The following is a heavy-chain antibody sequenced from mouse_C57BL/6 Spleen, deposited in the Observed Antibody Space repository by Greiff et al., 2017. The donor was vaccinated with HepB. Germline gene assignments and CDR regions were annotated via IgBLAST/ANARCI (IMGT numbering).Heavy chain of an antibody. CDR2: ISGGGGNT. Sequence: DVKLVESGGGLVKPGGSLKLSCAASGFTFSSYTMSWVRQTPEKRLEWVATISGGGGNTYYPDSVKGRFTISRDNAKNTLYLQMSSLRSEDTALYYCARPDDYYYYAMDYWGQGTSVTVSS. V-gene: IGHV5-9*01. CDR1: GFTFSSYT. J-gene: IGHJ4*01. CDR3: ARPDDYYYYAMDY. D-gene: IGHD2-4*01.